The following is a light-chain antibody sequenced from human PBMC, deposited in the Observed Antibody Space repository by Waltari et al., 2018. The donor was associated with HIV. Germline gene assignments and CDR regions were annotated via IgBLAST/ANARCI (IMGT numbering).Light chain of an antibody. CDR1: QSVLYSSNKKNY. V-gene: IGKV4-1*01. Sequence: DIVMTVSLDSMAVSVGERASSGRKSSQSVLYSSNKKNYVAWYQQKPGQPPKVLIYWASIRASGVPDRFSGRGSGTDFTRTISSLQAEDVALYFCQPYYSPPLAFGQGTKVEIK. J-gene: IGKJ1*01. CDR2: WAS. CDR3: QPYYSPPLA.